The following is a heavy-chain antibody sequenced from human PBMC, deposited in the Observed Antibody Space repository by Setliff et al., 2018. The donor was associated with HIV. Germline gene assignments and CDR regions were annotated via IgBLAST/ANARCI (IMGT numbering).Heavy chain of an antibody. D-gene: IGHD2-21*01. J-gene: IGHJ3*02. CDR3: ATSTLGWSDDAFDI. V-gene: IGHV1-8*02. CDR1: GYTFSSYD. Sequence: ASVKVSCKASGYTFSSYDINWVRQATGQGLEWMGWMNPNSGNTGYAQKFQGRVTMTRNTAISTAYMELRRLKSEDTAVYYCATSTLGWSDDAFDIWGRGTMVTVSS. CDR2: MNPNSGNT.